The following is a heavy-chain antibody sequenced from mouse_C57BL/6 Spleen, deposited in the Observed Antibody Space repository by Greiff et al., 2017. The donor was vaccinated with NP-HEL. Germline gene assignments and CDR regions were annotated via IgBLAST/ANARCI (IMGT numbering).Heavy chain of an antibody. Sequence: EVQRVDSGGGLVKPGGSLKLSCAASGFTFSDYGMHWVRQAPEKGLEWVAYISSGSSTIYYADTVKGRFTISRDNAKNTLFLQMTSLRSEDTAMYYCANGYYYGSSYYAMDYWGQGTSVTVSS. CDR3: ANGYYYGSSYYAMDY. J-gene: IGHJ4*01. V-gene: IGHV5-17*01. CDR1: GFTFSDYG. D-gene: IGHD1-1*01. CDR2: ISSGSSTI.